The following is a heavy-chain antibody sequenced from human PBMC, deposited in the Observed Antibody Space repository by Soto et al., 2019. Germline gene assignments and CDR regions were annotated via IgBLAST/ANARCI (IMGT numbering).Heavy chain of an antibody. CDR2: IYESGST. D-gene: IGHD2-2*01. CDR3: DVGYCGSSTCSRDYFHQ. CDR1: GYSISSGDY. J-gene: IGHJ1*01. V-gene: IGHV4-38-2*01. Sequence: SETLSLTCAVSGYSISSGDYWGWIRQPPGKGLEWIGTIYESGSTLQNPSLKSRVTISVDTSKKQFYLKLNSVTAADTGVYYCDVGYCGSSTCSRDYFHQWGQGTLVTVCS.